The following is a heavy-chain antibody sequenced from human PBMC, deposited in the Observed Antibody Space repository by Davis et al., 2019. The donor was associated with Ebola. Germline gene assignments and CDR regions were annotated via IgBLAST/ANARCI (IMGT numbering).Heavy chain of an antibody. Sequence: GESLKISCKGSGYSFTSYWIGWVRQMPGKGLEWMGIIYPGDSDTRYSPSFPGQVTISADKSISTAYLQWSSLKASDTAMYYCARQHPTVMYYFDYWGQGTLVTVSS. CDR3: ARQHPTVMYYFDY. V-gene: IGHV5-51*01. CDR1: GYSFTSYW. CDR2: IYPGDSDT. D-gene: IGHD4-11*01. J-gene: IGHJ4*02.